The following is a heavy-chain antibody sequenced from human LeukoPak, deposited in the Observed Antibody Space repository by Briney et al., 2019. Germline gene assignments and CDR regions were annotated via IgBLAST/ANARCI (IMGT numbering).Heavy chain of an antibody. V-gene: IGHV3-7*01. CDR2: VKQDGSEK. D-gene: IGHD6-13*01. CDR1: GFTITSHW. CDR3: ARDRRIAEPFDY. Sequence: GGTLRLSCAASGFTITSHWMTWVRQPPGKGLEWVANVKQDGSEKFYMASVEGRFTISRDNAKNSLYLQMNSLRAEDTAVYYCARDRRIAEPFDYWGQGTLVTVSS. J-gene: IGHJ4*02.